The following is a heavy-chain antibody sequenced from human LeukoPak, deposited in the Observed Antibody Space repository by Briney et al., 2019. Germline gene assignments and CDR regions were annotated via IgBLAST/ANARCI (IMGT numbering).Heavy chain of an antibody. CDR1: GGSISSYY. V-gene: IGHV4-59*01. D-gene: IGHD3-22*01. CDR3: ARAWLSSSGTDAFDI. Sequence: SETLSLTCTVSGGSISSYYWSWIRQPPGKGLEWIGYIYYSGSTNYNPSLKSRVTISVDTSKNQFSLKLSSVTAADTAVYYCARAWLSSSGTDAFDIGGQGTMVTVSS. J-gene: IGHJ3*02. CDR2: IYYSGST.